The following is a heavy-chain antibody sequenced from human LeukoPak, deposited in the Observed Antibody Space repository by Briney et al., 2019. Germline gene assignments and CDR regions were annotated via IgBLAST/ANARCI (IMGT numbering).Heavy chain of an antibody. V-gene: IGHV3-7*03. J-gene: IGHJ6*02. Sequence: GGSLRLSCAASGFTFSSYWMTWVRQAPGKGLEWVANIKQDGSEKYYVDSVKGRFTISRDNSKNTLYLQMHSLRAEDTAIYYCAKRLTSSYYYGLDVWGQGTTVTV. D-gene: IGHD3-22*01. CDR1: GFTFSSYW. CDR3: AKRLTSSYYYGLDV. CDR2: IKQDGSEK.